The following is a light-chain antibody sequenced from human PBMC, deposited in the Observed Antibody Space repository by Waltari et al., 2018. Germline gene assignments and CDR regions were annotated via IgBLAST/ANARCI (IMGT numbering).Light chain of an antibody. V-gene: IGKV4-1*01. CDR3: QQYYSTPHT. CDR2: WAS. J-gene: IGKJ2*01. CDR1: QSVLYSSNNKNY. Sequence: DIVMTQSPDSLAVSLGERATINCKSSQSVLYSSNNKNYLAWYQQKPRQPPTLLIYWASAREAGVPDRFSGSGSGTEFTLTISSLQAEDVAVYYCQQYYSTPHTFGQGTKLEIK.